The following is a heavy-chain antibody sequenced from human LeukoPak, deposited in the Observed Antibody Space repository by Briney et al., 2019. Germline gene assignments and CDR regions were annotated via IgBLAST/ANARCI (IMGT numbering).Heavy chain of an antibody. D-gene: IGHD3-9*01. CDR2: IYHSGST. Sequence: SETLSLTCTVSGDSISTYYWSWIRQSPGKGLEWIGYIYHSGSTYYNPSLKSRVTISVDTSKNQFSPKLSSVTAADTAVYYCARDILTGYYHERKFDYWGQGTLVTVSS. J-gene: IGHJ4*02. CDR3: ARDILTGYYHERKFDY. V-gene: IGHV4-59*12. CDR1: GDSISTYY.